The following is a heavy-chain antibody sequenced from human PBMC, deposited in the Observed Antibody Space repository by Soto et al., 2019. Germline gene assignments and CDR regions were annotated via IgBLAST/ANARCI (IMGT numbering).Heavy chain of an antibody. CDR2: IYYSGST. J-gene: IGHJ5*02. Sequence: SETLSLTCTVSGGSISSSSYYWGWIRQPPGKGLEWIGSIYYSGSTYYNPSLKSRVTISVDTSKNQFSLKLSSVTAADTAVYYCARRGSSRAATRYNWFDPWGQGTLVTVSS. V-gene: IGHV4-39*01. D-gene: IGHD2-15*01. CDR3: ARRGSSRAATRYNWFDP. CDR1: GGSISSSSYY.